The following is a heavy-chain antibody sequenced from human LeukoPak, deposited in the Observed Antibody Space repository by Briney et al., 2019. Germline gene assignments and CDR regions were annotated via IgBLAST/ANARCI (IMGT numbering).Heavy chain of an antibody. CDR2: ISYDGSNK. CDR3: AREYCGGDCYSSLFDY. V-gene: IGHV3-30-3*01. CDR1: GFTFSSYA. Sequence: PGGSLRLSCAASGFTFSSYAMHWVRQAPGKGLEWVAVISYDGSNKYYADSVKGRFTISRDNSKNTLYLQMNSLRAEDTAVYYCAREYCGGDCYSSLFDYWGQGTLVTVSS. J-gene: IGHJ4*02. D-gene: IGHD2-21*02.